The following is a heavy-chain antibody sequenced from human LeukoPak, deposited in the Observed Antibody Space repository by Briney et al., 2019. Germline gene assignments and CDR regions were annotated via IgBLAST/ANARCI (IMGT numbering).Heavy chain of an antibody. CDR2: ISAYNGNT. Sequence: ASVKVSCKASGYTFTSYGISWVRQAPGQGLEWMGWISAYNGNTNYAQKLQGRVTMTTDTPTSTAYMELRSLRSDDTAVYYCARSYYYYYYMDVWGKGTTVTISS. V-gene: IGHV1-18*01. CDR3: ARSYYYYYYMDV. CDR1: GYTFTSYG. J-gene: IGHJ6*03.